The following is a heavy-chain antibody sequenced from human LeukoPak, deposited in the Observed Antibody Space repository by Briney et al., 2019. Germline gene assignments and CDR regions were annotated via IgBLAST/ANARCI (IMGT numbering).Heavy chain of an antibody. Sequence: GESLKISCKGSGYSFTSYWIGWVRQMPGKGLEWMGIISPGDSDTRYSPSFQGQVTISADKSISTAYLQWSSLKASDTAMYYCARAQRGPYYYGSGSYYPFDYWGQGTLVTVSS. J-gene: IGHJ4*02. CDR1: GYSFTSYW. D-gene: IGHD3-10*01. V-gene: IGHV5-51*01. CDR2: ISPGDSDT. CDR3: ARAQRGPYYYGSGSYYPFDY.